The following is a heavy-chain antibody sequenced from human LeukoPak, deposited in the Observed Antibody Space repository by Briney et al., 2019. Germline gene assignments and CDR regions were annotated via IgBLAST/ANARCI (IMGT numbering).Heavy chain of an antibody. J-gene: IGHJ6*02. CDR1: GYTFTSYG. V-gene: IGHV1-2*02. CDR2: INPNSGGT. D-gene: IGHD2-15*01. CDR3: ARGVGLYCSGGSCLRPRLYYYYYGMDV. Sequence: GASVKVSCKASGYTFTSYGISWVRQAPGQGLEWMGWINPNSGGTNYAQKFQGRVTMTRDTSISTAYMELSRLRSDDTAVYYCARGVGLYCSGGSCLRPRLYYYYYGMDVWGQGTTVTVSS.